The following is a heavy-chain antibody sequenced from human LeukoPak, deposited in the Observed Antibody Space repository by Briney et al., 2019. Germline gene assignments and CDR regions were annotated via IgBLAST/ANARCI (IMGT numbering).Heavy chain of an antibody. CDR1: GGTFSSYA. CDR3: ARDSSEFRSLIPH. D-gene: IGHD2-21*01. J-gene: IGHJ1*01. CDR2: ITPMFGTA. Sequence: SVKVSCKASGGTFSSYAISWVRQAPGQGLEWMGGITPMFGTAKYAQKFQGRVTITADESTSTAYMELSSLRSEDTAVYYCARDSSEFRSLIPHWGQGTLVTVSS. V-gene: IGHV1-69*13.